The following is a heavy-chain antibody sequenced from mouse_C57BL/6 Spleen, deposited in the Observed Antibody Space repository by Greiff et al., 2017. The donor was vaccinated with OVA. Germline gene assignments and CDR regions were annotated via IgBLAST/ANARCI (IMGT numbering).Heavy chain of an antibody. V-gene: IGHV1-55*01. Sequence: QVQLQQSGAELVKPGASVKMSCKASGYTFTSYWITWVKQRPGQGLEWIGDIYPGSGSTNYNEKFKSKATLTVDTSSSTAYMQLSSLTAEDSAVYYCARGTTGRAMDYWGQGTSVTVSS. CDR1: GYTFTSYW. J-gene: IGHJ4*01. D-gene: IGHD1-1*01. CDR2: IYPGSGST. CDR3: ARGTTGRAMDY.